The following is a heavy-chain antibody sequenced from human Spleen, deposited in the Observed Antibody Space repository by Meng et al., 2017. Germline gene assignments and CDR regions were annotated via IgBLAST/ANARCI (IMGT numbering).Heavy chain of an antibody. CDR3: ARVTGYYLFDP. CDR1: GFTFRDYY. CDR2: ISSSGSTI. D-gene: IGHD3-9*01. Sequence: HVQLVVSGGGLVKPGGSLRLSCAASGFTFRDYYISWIRQAPGKGLEWVSYISSSGSTIYYADSEKGRFTISRDNAKNSLYLQMNSLRAEDTAVYYCARVTGYYLFDPWGQGTLVTVSS. J-gene: IGHJ5*02. V-gene: IGHV3-11*01.